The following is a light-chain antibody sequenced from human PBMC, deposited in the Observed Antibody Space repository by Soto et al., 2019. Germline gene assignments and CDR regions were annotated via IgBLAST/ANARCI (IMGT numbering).Light chain of an antibody. Sequence: EIVLTQSPATLSLSPGERATLSCRASQSVSSYLAWYQQKPGQAPRLLIYDASNRATGIPARFSGSGSGTAFTLTISSLEPEDSAVYYCQQRSNWPTMYTFGQGTKLEIK. CDR3: QQRSNWPTMYT. CDR1: QSVSSY. V-gene: IGKV3-11*01. J-gene: IGKJ2*01. CDR2: DAS.